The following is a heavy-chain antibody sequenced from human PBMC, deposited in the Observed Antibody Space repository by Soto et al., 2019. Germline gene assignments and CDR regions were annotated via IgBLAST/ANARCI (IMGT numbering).Heavy chain of an antibody. V-gene: IGHV3-21*01. CDR2: ISSSSSYI. J-gene: IGHJ4*02. Sequence: GGSHRLSCAASGGNFRSYSMNWVRQAPGKGLEWVSSISSSSSYIYYADSVKGRFTISRDNAKNSLYLQMNSLRAEDTAVYYCARDFPYSSSPFDYWGQGTLVTVS. CDR3: ARDFPYSSSPFDY. D-gene: IGHD6-13*01. CDR1: GGNFRSYS.